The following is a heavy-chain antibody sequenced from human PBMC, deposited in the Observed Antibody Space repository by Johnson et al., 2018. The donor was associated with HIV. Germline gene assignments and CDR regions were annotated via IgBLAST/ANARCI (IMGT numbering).Heavy chain of an antibody. CDR1: GFTFSSYA. CDR3: AKSPAKDHGGNSGAFDI. V-gene: IGHV3-33*06. CDR2: IWYDGNNK. J-gene: IGHJ3*02. Sequence: QVQLVESGGGLVQPGGSLRLSCAASGFTFSSYAMSWVRQTPGKGLQWVAVIWYDGNNKYYADSVKGRFPISRDNSKNTLYLQMNSLRAEDTAVYYCAKSPAKDHGGNSGAFDIWGQGTLVTVSS. D-gene: IGHD4-23*01.